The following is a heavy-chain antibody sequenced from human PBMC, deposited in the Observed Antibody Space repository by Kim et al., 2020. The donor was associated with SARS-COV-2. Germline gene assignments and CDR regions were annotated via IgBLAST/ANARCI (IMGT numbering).Heavy chain of an antibody. V-gene: IGHV3-30*07. Sequence: SVKGQITISRDNAKNTLYLRMNSLRAEDTAVYYCTRDGVLLPATSSSLDYWGQGTLVTVSS. CDR3: TRDGVLLPATSSSLDY. J-gene: IGHJ4*02. D-gene: IGHD2-2*01.